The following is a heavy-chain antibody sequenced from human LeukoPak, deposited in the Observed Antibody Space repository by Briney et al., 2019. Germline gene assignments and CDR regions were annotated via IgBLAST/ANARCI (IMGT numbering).Heavy chain of an antibody. CDR2: IYYSGST. J-gene: IGHJ6*03. V-gene: IGHV4-59*01. D-gene: IGHD2-2*01. CDR1: GGSISSYY. CDR3: AREGSSTDYYYYMDV. Sequence: SETLSLTCTVSGGSISSYYWSWIRQPPGKGLEWLGYIYYSGSTNYNPSLKSRVTISVDTSKNQFSLKLSSVTAADAAVYYCAREGSSTDYYYYMDVWGKGTTVTISS.